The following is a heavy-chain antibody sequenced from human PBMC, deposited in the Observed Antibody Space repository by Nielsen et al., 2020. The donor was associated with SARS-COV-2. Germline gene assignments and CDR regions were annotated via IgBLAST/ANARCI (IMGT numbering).Heavy chain of an antibody. J-gene: IGHJ4*02. CDR1: GFTFSSYA. CDR3: ARARYYYDF. D-gene: IGHD1-14*01. Sequence: GESLKISCAASGFTFSSYAMSWVRQAPGKGLEWVSAISGSGGSTYYADSVKGRFTISRDNSKNTLYLQMNSLRAEDTAVYYCARARYYYDFWGQGTLVTVSS. V-gene: IGHV3-23*01. CDR2: ISGSGGST.